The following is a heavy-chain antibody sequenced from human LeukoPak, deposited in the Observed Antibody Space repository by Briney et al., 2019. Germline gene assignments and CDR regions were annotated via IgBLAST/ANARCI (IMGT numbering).Heavy chain of an antibody. CDR3: AHRGPRYYDILTGYYNHDAFNI. V-gene: IGHV2-5*01. D-gene: IGHD3-9*01. Sequence: ESGPTLVNPAQTLTLTCTFSGFSLSTSGVGVGWIRQPPGKALEWLALIYWNDDKHYSPSLKSRLTITKDTSKNQVVLTMTNMDPVDTATYYCAHRGPRYYDILTGYYNHDAFNIWGQGTMVTVSS. CDR2: IYWNDDK. CDR1: GFSLSTSGVG. J-gene: IGHJ3*02.